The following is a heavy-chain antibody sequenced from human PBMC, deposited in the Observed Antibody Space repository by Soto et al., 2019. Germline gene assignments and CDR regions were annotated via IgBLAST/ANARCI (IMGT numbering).Heavy chain of an antibody. V-gene: IGHV4-59*01. Sequence: LSLTCTVSGGSISYYYWGWIRQPPGKGLEWIGSIYYSGNTHYNPSLKSRVTISVDTSMNQFSLNLDSVTAVDSAVYYCVRGGYVHAFDYWGQGALVTVSS. CDR3: VRGGYVHAFDY. J-gene: IGHJ4*02. CDR1: GGSISYYY. D-gene: IGHD5-12*01. CDR2: IYYSGNT.